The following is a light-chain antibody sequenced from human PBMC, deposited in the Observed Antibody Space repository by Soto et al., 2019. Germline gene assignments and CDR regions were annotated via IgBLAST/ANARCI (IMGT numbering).Light chain of an antibody. CDR2: AVS. CDR1: SSDIGDYNS. CDR3: SSYTSATTLVG. J-gene: IGLJ2*01. V-gene: IGLV2-14*01. Sequence: QSALTQPASVSGSPGQSITLSCTGTSSDIGDYNSVSWYQQHPGKAPKLMIYAVSHRPSGVSNRFSGSKSGDTASLIISGLQTEDEADYYCSSYTSATTLVGFGGGTKLTVL.